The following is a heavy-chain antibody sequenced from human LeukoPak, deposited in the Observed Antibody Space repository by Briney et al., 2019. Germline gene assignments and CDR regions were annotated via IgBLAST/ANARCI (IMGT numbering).Heavy chain of an antibody. CDR1: GFTFSDHH. CDR2: SKNKDYAYST. V-gene: IGHV3-72*01. Sequence: PGGSLRLSCAASGFTFSDHHMDWVRQAPGKGLEWIGRSKNKDYAYSTVYAASVKGRFTLSRDDPKNSLYLQMNSLTTEDTAVYYCTRIFYYGTRGYYPDFWGQGTLVTVSS. J-gene: IGHJ4*02. CDR3: TRIFYYGTRGYYPDF. D-gene: IGHD3-22*01.